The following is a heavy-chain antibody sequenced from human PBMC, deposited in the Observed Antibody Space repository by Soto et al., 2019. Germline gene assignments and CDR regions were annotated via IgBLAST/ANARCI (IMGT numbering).Heavy chain of an antibody. CDR3: ARDRLTTVTMYYYYYYGMDV. D-gene: IGHD4-17*01. CDR1: GGSISSGDYY. V-gene: IGHV4-30-4*01. J-gene: IGHJ6*02. Sequence: PSETLSLTCTVSGGSISSGDYYWSWIRQPPGKGLEWIGYIYYSGSTYYNPSLKSRVTISVDTSKNQFSLKLSSVTAADTAVYYCARDRLTTVTMYYYYYYGMDVWGQGTTVTVSS. CDR2: IYYSGST.